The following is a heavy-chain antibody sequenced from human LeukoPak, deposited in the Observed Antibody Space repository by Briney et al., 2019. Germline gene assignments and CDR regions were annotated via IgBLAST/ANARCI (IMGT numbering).Heavy chain of an antibody. CDR1: GGSFSGYY. J-gene: IGHJ6*03. CDR2: IYYSGST. CDR3: ARQPEGYPHAYYYYYMDV. V-gene: IGHV4-34*01. D-gene: IGHD1-1*01. Sequence: SETLSLTCAVYGGSFSGYYWSWIRQPPGKGLEWIGSIYYSGSTYYNPSLKSRVTISVDTSKNQFSLKLSSVTAADTAVYYCARQPEGYPHAYYYYYMDVWGKGTTVTVSS.